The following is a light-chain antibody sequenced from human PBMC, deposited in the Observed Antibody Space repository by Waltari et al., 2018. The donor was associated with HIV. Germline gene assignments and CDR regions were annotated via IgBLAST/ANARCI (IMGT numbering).Light chain of an antibody. CDR1: NSNIGSNT. Sequence: SVLTQPPSASGTPGQRVPIPCSGSNSNIGSNTVTRYQQPPGPAPKPLIYNNKQRPSGVPDRISGSKSGTSASLAISGLQSEDEADYYCAAWDDSLNGVVFGGGTKLTVL. V-gene: IGLV1-44*01. CDR3: AAWDDSLNGVV. CDR2: NNK. J-gene: IGLJ2*01.